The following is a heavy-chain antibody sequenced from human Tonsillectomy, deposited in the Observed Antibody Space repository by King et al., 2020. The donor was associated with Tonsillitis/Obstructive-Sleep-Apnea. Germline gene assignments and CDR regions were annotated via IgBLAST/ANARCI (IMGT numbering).Heavy chain of an antibody. V-gene: IGHV1-69*01. Sequence: QLVQSGAEVKKPGSSVKVSCKASGGTFSSYAISWVRQAPGQGLEWMGGIIPIFGTANYAQKFQGRVTLTADESTSTAYMELSSLRSEDTAVYYWADGGVDPTMGWRYYMDVWGKGTTVTVSS. CDR2: IIPIFGTA. CDR1: GGTFSSYA. J-gene: IGHJ6*03. CDR3: ADGGVDPTMGWRYYMDV. D-gene: IGHD5-18*01.